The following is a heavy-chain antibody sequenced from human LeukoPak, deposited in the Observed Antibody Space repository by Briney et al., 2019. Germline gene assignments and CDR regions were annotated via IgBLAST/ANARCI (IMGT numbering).Heavy chain of an antibody. V-gene: IGHV6-1*01. D-gene: IGHD3-3*01. CDR3: TRGNTLFGVIILRYDAFDI. Sequence: SQTLSLTCAISGDSVSGSGVAWNWVRLSPSRRLEWLGRTFYRSKWYNHYALSVKSRITIAADTSKNQFSLQLDAVTPDDTALYYCTRGNTLFGVIILRYDAFDIWGQGTRVTVSS. CDR2: TFYRSKWYN. J-gene: IGHJ3*02. CDR1: GDSVSGSGVA.